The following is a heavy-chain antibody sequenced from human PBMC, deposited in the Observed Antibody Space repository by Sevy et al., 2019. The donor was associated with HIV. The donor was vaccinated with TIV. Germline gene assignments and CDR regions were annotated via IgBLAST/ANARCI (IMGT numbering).Heavy chain of an antibody. V-gene: IGHV3-53*01. Sequence: GGCLRLSCAASGFTVSSNYMSWVRQAPGKGLEWVSVIYSGGSTYYADSVKGRFTISRDNSKNTLYLQMNSLRAADTAVYYCATTGMTTYYDSSGYPPYYYGMDVWGQGTTVTVSS. CDR2: IYSGGST. CDR3: ATTGMTTYYDSSGYPPYYYGMDV. CDR1: GFTVSSNY. J-gene: IGHJ6*02. D-gene: IGHD3-22*01.